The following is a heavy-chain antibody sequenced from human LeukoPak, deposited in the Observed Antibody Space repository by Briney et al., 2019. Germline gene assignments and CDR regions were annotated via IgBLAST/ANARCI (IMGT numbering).Heavy chain of an antibody. CDR2: IYYSGNT. V-gene: IGHV4-39*07. CDR1: GGSISSSSYY. J-gene: IGHJ6*03. CDR3: ARARYDLWSGTAGAYSMDV. D-gene: IGHD3-3*01. Sequence: SETLSLTCTVSGGSISSSSYYWGWIRQPPGKGLEWIGSIYYSGNTYYNPSLKSRVTISVDTSRNRFSLKLSSVAAADTALYYCARARYDLWSGTAGAYSMDVWGKGTTVTVSS.